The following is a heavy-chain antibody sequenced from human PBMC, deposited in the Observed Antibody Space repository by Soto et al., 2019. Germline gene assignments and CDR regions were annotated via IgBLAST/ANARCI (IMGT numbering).Heavy chain of an antibody. CDR2: LTWNGEVL. CDR3: VKDSEISGYLTHLDY. CDR1: GFTFDDYA. V-gene: IGHV3-9*01. J-gene: IGHJ4*02. Sequence: GGSLRLSCVASGFTFDDYAIHWVRQTPGKGLEWVSGLTWNGEVLGYADSVKGRFTISRDNAKNSLYLEMNSLRPEDTALYYCVKDSEISGYLTHLDYWGQGTLVTVSS. D-gene: IGHD3-22*01.